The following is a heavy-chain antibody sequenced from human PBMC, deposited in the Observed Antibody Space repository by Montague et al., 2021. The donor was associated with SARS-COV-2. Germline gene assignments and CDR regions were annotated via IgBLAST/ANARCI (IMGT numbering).Heavy chain of an antibody. D-gene: IGHD1-26*01. CDR2: TYYRSKWYN. J-gene: IGHJ6*02. CDR3: ARDPGNKVGSTRYFSMAV. Sequence: CAISGDSVSDNTAAWNWIRQSPSRGLDWLGRTYYRSKWYNDYAISVKSRITINPDTSKNQFSLQLDSVTPEDTAVYYCARDPGNKVGSTRYFSMAVWGQGTSVTVS. CDR1: GDSVSDNTAA. V-gene: IGHV6-1*01.